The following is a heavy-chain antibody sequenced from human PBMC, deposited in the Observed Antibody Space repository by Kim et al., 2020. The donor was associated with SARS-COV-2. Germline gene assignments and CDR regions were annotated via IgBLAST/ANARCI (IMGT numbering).Heavy chain of an antibody. D-gene: IGHD3-9*01. V-gene: IGHV3-21*04. CDR3: ARDYTVILTGYDY. J-gene: IGHJ4*02. CDR2: ISSSSTYI. CDR1: GFTFSSSN. Sequence: GGSLRLSCAASGFTFSSSNMNWVRQAPGKGLEWVSSISSSSTYIYYADSVKGRFTISRDNAKNSLYLQMNSLRAEDTAVYYCARDYTVILTGYDYWGQGTLVTVSS.